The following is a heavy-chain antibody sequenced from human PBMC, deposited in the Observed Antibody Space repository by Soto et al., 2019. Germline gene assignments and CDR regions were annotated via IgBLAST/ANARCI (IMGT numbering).Heavy chain of an antibody. CDR2: IYSGGVT. D-gene: IGHD6-13*01. V-gene: IGHV3-66*01. CDR1: EFTISSNY. J-gene: IGHJ4*02. CDR3: AKDPNSSWRRYYFDF. Sequence: GGSLRLPCAASEFTISSNYMSWVRQAPGKGLEWVSVIYSGGVTYYADSVKGRFTISRDNSKNTLYLQMNSLRAEDTAVYYCAKDPNSSWRRYYFDFWGQGTLVTVSS.